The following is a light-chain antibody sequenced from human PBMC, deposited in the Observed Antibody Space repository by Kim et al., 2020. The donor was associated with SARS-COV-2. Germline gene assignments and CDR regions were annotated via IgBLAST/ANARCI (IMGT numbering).Light chain of an antibody. CDR2: EKN. CDR3: NSRESGVNHVV. J-gene: IGLJ3*02. Sequence: ALGQTVRITCQGDSLRRYYASWYQQKPGQAPLLVLYEKNNRPSGIPDRFSGSSSGNIASLTITGAQAEDEADYYCNSRESGVNHVVFGGGTQLTVL. V-gene: IGLV3-19*01. CDR1: SLRRYY.